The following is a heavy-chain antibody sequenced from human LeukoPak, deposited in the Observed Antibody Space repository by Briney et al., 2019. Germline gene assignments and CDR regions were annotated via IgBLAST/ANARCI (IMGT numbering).Heavy chain of an antibody. CDR1: GGSISSGGYY. CDR3: ARGGYCSSTSCYGPRPFDY. Sequence: SETLSLTCTVSGGSISSGGYYWSWIRQHPGKGLEWVGYIYYSGSTYYNPSLKSRVTISVDTSKNQFSLKLSSVTAADTAVYYCARGGYCSSTSCYGPRPFDYWGQGTLVTISS. V-gene: IGHV4-31*03. J-gene: IGHJ4*02. CDR2: IYYSGST. D-gene: IGHD2-2*01.